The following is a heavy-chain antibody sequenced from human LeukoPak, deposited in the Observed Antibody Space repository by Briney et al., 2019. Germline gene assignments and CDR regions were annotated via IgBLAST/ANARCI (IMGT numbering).Heavy chain of an antibody. V-gene: IGHV1-18*01. CDR3: ARVATEMARDPLSSDY. J-gene: IGHJ4*02. Sequence: ASVKVSCKASGYTFTSYGISWVRQAPGQGLEWMGWISAYNGNTNYAQKLQGRVTMTTDTSTSSAYMELRSLRSDDTAVYYCARVATEMARDPLSSDYWGQGTLVTVSS. D-gene: IGHD5-24*01. CDR1: GYTFTSYG. CDR2: ISAYNGNT.